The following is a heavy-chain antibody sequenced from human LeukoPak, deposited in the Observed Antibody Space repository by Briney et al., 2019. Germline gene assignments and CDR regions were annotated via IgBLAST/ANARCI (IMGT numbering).Heavy chain of an antibody. CDR3: ARALPTVTRLRVILFDY. CDR2: IYYSGST. V-gene: IGHV4-39*07. J-gene: IGHJ4*02. Sequence: SETLSLTCTVSGGSISSSSYYWGWIRQPPGKGLEWIGSIYYSGSTYYNPSLKSRVTISVDRSKNQFSLKLSSVTAADTAVYYCARALPTVTRLRVILFDYWGQGTLVTVSS. CDR1: GGSISSSSYY. D-gene: IGHD4-11*01.